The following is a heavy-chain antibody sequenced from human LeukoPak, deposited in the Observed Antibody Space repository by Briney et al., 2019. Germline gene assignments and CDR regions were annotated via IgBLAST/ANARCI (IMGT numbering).Heavy chain of an antibody. CDR3: ARDPGYSSGWYENWFDP. V-gene: IGHV1-46*01. CDR2: INPSGGST. Sequence: ASVKVSCKASGYTFTSYYMHWVRQAPGQGLEWMGIINPSGGSTSYAQKFQGRVTMTRDTSTSTVYMELSSLRSEDTAVYYCARDPGYSSGWYENWFDPWAQGTLVTVSS. D-gene: IGHD6-19*01. J-gene: IGHJ5*02. CDR1: GYTFTSYY.